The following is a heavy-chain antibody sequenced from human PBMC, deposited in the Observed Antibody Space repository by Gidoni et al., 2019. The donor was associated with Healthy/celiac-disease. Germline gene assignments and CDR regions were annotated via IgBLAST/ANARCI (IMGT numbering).Heavy chain of an antibody. CDR1: GGTFSSYA. D-gene: IGHD1-26*01. CDR3: ARDSDRGATTFGGAFGGTDY. Sequence: QVQLVQSGAEVKKPGSSVKVSCKASGGTFSSYAISWVRQAPGQGLEWMGGIIPIFGTANYAQKFQGRVTITADESTSTAYMELSSLRSEDTAVYYCARDSDRGATTFGGAFGGTDYWGQGTLVTVSS. V-gene: IGHV1-69*01. CDR2: IIPIFGTA. J-gene: IGHJ4*02.